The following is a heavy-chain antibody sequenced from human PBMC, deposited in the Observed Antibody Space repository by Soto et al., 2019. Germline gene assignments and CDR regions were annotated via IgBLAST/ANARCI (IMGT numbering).Heavy chain of an antibody. V-gene: IGHV3-23*01. Sequence: DVRLLESGGGLVQPGGSLRLSCEASGFTFSSYSMSWVRQAPGKGLEWVSTIGTSASTYYGDSVRGRFTISRDNSRNTLYLQMNSLRAEDTAVYYCADLSRYCTSSNCDWGQGTLVTVSS. J-gene: IGHJ4*02. CDR1: GFTFSSYS. CDR2: IGTSAST. CDR3: ADLSRYCTSSNCD. D-gene: IGHD2-2*01.